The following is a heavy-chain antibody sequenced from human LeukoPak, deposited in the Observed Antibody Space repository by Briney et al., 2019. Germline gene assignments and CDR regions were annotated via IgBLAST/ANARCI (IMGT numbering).Heavy chain of an antibody. J-gene: IGHJ5*02. CDR1: GGSISNYY. CDR2: ISYTGST. Sequence: PETLSLTCTVSGGSISNYYWSWIRQPPGEGLEWIGFISYTGSTNYNPSLKSRVTVSVDTSKNQFSLKVTSVTAADTAVYYCARTIKSGNYYWFDPWGQGTLVTVSS. CDR3: ARTIKSGNYYWFDP. V-gene: IGHV4-59*01. D-gene: IGHD1-26*01.